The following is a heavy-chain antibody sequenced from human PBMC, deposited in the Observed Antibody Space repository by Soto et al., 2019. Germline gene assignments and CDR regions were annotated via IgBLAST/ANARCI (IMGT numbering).Heavy chain of an antibody. Sequence: GESLKISCEGSGYSFDTYWIGWVRQMPGKGLEWMGMIYPGDSDTRYSPSFQGHVTISADKSTSTAYLQWSSLRASDTAVYYCASHNFFCGGDCNSSGMDVWGQGTTVTVSS. CDR2: IYPGDSDT. V-gene: IGHV5-51*01. CDR1: GYSFDTYW. CDR3: ASHNFFCGGDCNSSGMDV. D-gene: IGHD2-21*02. J-gene: IGHJ6*02.